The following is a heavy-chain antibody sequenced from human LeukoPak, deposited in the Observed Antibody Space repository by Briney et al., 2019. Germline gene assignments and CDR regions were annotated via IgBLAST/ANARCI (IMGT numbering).Heavy chain of an antibody. J-gene: IGHJ4*02. V-gene: IGHV3-23*01. CDR3: AQHTPGTPPFDY. Sequence: GGSLRLSCAASGFTFSSYAMNWVRQAPGKGLEWVSACGTDGDTYYADSVRGRFTISRDNARNTAYLQMSSLRAEDTAVYYCAQHTPGTPPFDYWGQGTLVTVSS. D-gene: IGHD6-13*01. CDR1: GFTFSSYA. CDR2: CGTDGDT.